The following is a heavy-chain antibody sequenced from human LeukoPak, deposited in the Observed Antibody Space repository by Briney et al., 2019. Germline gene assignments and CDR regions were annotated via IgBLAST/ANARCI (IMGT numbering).Heavy chain of an antibody. CDR1: LESPNSYY. D-gene: IGHD2-15*01. Sequence: PSETLSHTRAVYLESPNSYYWSWIRPPPGRGLEGSAEIYEGVSTDYTPSLRRGVAISMVPSKKQCSLILTSVTAADTAVYYCARGAWATRLGSWGLGTPVTVSS. V-gene: IGHV4-34*01. CDR2: IYEGVST. J-gene: IGHJ4*02. CDR3: ARGAWATRLGS.